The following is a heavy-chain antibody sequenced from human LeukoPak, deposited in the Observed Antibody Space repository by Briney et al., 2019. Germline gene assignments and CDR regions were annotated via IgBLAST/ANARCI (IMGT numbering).Heavy chain of an antibody. J-gene: IGHJ3*02. CDR3: ARGSTGWNAFDI. D-gene: IGHD2-2*01. CDR1: GGSISSYY. V-gene: IGHV4-4*07. CDR2: IYTSGST. Sequence: SETLSLTCTVSGGSISSYYWSWIRQPAGKGQEWIGRIYTSGSTNYNPSLKSRVTISVDTSKNQFSLKLTSVTAADTAVYFCARGSTGWNAFDIWGHGTMVTVSS.